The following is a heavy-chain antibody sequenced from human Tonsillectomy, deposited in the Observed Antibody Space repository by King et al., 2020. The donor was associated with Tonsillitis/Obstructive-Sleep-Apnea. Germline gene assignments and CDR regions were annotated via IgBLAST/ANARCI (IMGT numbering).Heavy chain of an antibody. CDR1: GYTFTGYF. CDR3: ARGPAERYFDS. J-gene: IGHJ4*02. D-gene: IGHD1-1*01. CDR2: INPNTGGT. Sequence: VQLVESGAAVKEPGASVKVSCETSGYTFTGYFMHWVRQAPGQGLEWMGWINPNTGGTKYGQKFQGWVTMTRDTSIITAYMEVSRLSSDDTAVYYCARGPAERYFDSWGQGTLVTVSS. V-gene: IGHV1-2*04.